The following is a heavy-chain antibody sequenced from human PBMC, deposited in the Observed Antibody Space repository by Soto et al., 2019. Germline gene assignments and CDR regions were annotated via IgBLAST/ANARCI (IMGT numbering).Heavy chain of an antibody. CDR1: GGTFSSYA. CDR3: ASGSCSSTSCSRDYYYGMDV. V-gene: IGHV1-69*01. Sequence: QVQLVQSGAEVKKPGSSVKVSCKASGGTFSSYAISWVRQAPGQGLEWMGGIFPIFGTANYAQKFQGRVTITADESTSTAYMELSSLRSEDTAVYYCASGSCSSTSCSRDYYYGMDVWGQGTTVTVSS. D-gene: IGHD2-2*01. J-gene: IGHJ6*02. CDR2: IFPIFGTA.